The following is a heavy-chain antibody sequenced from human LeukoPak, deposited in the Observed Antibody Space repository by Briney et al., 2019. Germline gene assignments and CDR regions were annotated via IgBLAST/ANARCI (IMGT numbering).Heavy chain of an antibody. J-gene: IGHJ6*03. CDR2: ISSSGSTI. V-gene: IGHV3-11*04. D-gene: IGHD1-26*01. CDR1: GGSISSSSYY. Sequence: LSLTCTVSGGSISSSSYYWGWIRQPPGKGLEWVSYISSSGSTIYYADSVKGRFTISRDNAKNSLYLQMNSLRAEDTAVYYCARGFGRWELYYYYYMDVWGKGTTVTISS. CDR3: ARGFGRWELYYYYYMDV.